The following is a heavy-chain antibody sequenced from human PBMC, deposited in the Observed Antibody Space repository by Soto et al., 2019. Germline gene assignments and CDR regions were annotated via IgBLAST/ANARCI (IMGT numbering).Heavy chain of an antibody. CDR1: GYSFTSYW. J-gene: IGHJ5*02. CDR3: ARQVSSSSDWSWFDP. D-gene: IGHD6-6*01. Sequence: GESLKISCKGSGYSFTSYWIGWVRQMPGKGLEWMGIIYPGDSDTRYSPSFQGQVTISADKSISTAYRQWSSLKASDTAMYYCARQVSSSSDWSWFDPWGQGTLVTVSS. CDR2: IYPGDSDT. V-gene: IGHV5-51*01.